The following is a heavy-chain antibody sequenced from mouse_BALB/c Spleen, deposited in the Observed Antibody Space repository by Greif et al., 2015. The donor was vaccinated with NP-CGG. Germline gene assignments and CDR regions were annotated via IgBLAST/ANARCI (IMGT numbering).Heavy chain of an antibody. D-gene: IGHD2-1*01. J-gene: IGHJ4*01. Sequence: VQLKESGPELVKPGASVKIPCKASGYTFTDYNMDWVKQSHGKSLEWIGDINPNNGGTIYSQKFKGKATLTVDKSSSTAYMELRSLTSEDTAVYYCARYGNYVGAMDYWGQGTSVTVSS. CDR1: GYTFTDYN. CDR2: INPNNGGT. V-gene: IGHV1-18*01. CDR3: ARYGNYVGAMDY.